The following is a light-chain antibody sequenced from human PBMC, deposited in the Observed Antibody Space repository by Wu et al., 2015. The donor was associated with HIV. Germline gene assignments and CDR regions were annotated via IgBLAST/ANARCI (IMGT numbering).Light chain of an antibody. J-gene: IGKJ4*01. Sequence: EIVMTQSPATLSVSPGERATLSCRASQSVSSNLAWYQQKPGQAPRLLIYGASTRATGIPARFSGSGSGTEFTLAISSLQSEDFAVYHCQQYNNWPLLTFGGGTKVTIK. CDR2: GAS. CDR3: QQYNNWPLLT. V-gene: IGKV3-15*01. CDR1: QSVSSN.